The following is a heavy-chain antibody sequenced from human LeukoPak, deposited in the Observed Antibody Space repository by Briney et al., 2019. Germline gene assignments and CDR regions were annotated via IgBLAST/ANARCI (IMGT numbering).Heavy chain of an antibody. D-gene: IGHD6-13*01. J-gene: IGHJ6*03. CDR2: LYYSGST. CDR3: ARLRLVAAADGIDYYYYMDV. Sequence: PSETLSLTCTVSGGSISSSSYYWGWIPQPPGKGLDWIGTLYYSGSTYYYRSIKSRVTISVDMSRSQFCLMLSSVSAPDTAVYYCARLRLVAAADGIDYYYYMDVWGKGNTVTVSS. V-gene: IGHV4-39*01. CDR1: GGSISSSSYY.